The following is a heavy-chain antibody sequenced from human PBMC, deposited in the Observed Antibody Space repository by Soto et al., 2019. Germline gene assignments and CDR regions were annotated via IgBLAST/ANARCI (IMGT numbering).Heavy chain of an antibody. D-gene: IGHD3-10*01. CDR3: ARVGDYGMDV. CDR2: IIPILGTP. CDR1: GDIFSTHA. Sequence: QVQLVQSGAEVKKPGSSVEVSCKASGDIFSTHAITWVRQAPGQGLEWMGGIIPILGTPNYAQKFQGRVTIIADKSTSTAYMELSSVRSDDTAVYYCARVGDYGMDVWGQGTTITVSS. V-gene: IGHV1-69*06. J-gene: IGHJ6*02.